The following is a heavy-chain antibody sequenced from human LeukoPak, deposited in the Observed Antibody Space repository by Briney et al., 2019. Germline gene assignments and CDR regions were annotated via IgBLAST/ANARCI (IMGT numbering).Heavy chain of an antibody. D-gene: IGHD6-13*01. CDR1: GYTFTSYG. V-gene: IGHV3-23*01. CDR2: ISGSGGST. CDR3: AKDRVYSSPTSFDY. J-gene: IGHJ4*02. Sequence: GASVKVSCKASGYTFTSYGISWVRQAPGKGLEWVSAISGSGGSTYYADSVKGRFTISRDNSKNTLYLQMNSLRAEDTAVYYCAKDRVYSSPTSFDYWGQGTLVTVSS.